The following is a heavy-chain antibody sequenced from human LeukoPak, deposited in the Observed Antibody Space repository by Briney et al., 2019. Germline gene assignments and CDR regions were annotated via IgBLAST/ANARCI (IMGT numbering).Heavy chain of an antibody. CDR1: GGPFSGYY. J-gene: IGHJ6*03. V-gene: IGHV4-34*01. CDR2: INHSGST. Sequence: SETLSLTCAVYGGPFSGYYWSWIRQPPGKGLEWIGEINHSGSTNYNPSLKSRVTISVDTSKNQFSLKLSSVTAADTAVYYCARRCRQVVPAARGRDYYYYYMDVWGKGTTVTVSS. D-gene: IGHD2-2*01. CDR3: ARRCRQVVPAARGRDYYYYYMDV.